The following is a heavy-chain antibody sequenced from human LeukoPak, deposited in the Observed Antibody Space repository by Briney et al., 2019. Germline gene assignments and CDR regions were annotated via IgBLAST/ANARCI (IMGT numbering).Heavy chain of an antibody. CDR3: AKASGSSSWYLFDP. J-gene: IGHJ5*02. Sequence: GGSLRLSCAASGFTFSSYGMHWVRQAPGKGLEWEAFIRYDGSNKYYADSVKGRFTISRDNSKNTLYLQMNSLRAEDTAVYYCAKASGSSSWYLFDPWGLGTLVTVSS. CDR2: IRYDGSNK. D-gene: IGHD6-13*01. V-gene: IGHV3-30*02. CDR1: GFTFSSYG.